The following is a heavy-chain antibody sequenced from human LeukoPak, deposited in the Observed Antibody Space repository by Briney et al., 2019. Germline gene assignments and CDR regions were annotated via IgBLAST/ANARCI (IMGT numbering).Heavy chain of an antibody. J-gene: IGHJ6*02. CDR3: TRGPIQLWRYSGMDV. V-gene: IGHV3-49*04. D-gene: IGHD5-18*01. Sequence: PGRSLRLSCTASGFTFSDHAISWVRQAPGKGLEWVGFIRSQAYGGTIEYAASVKGRFTISRADSISIAYLQLTSLNTEDSAVYYCTRGPIQLWRYSGMDVWGQGTTVIVSS. CDR1: GFTFSDHA. CDR2: IRSQAYGGTI.